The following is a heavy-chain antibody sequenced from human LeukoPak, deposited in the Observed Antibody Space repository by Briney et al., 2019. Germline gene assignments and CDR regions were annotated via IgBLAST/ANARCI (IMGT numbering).Heavy chain of an antibody. J-gene: IGHJ4*02. V-gene: IGHV3-53*01. CDR2: VYGDYNA. CDR3: ARGIVGVIPIDY. Sequence: GGSLRLSSAASGFTVSSNYMAWVRQAPGKGLEWVSFVYGDYNAYYADSVKGRFTISRDNSANTLYLQMNSLRVEDTAVYYCARGIVGVIPIDYWGQGTLVTVSS. D-gene: IGHD1-26*01. CDR1: GFTVSSNY.